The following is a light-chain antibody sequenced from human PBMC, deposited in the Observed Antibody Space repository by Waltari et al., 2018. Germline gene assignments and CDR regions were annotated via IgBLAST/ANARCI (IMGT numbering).Light chain of an antibody. CDR3: QTWDNTTV. J-gene: IGLJ1*01. CDR1: KLEDKY. V-gene: IGLV3-1*01. CDR2: QDS. Sequence: SYELTQPPSVSVSPGQTATLSCSPPKLEDKYVCLYHQKPDQSPVLVMYQDSKRPSGIPERFSGSNSGDTATLTISGTQTLDEADYFCQTWDNTTVFGSGTRVTVL.